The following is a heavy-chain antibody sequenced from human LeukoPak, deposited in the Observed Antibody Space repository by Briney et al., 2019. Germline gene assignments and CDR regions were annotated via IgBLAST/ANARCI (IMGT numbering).Heavy chain of an antibody. CDR1: GGSISSGGYY. D-gene: IGHD6-13*01. J-gene: IGHJ5*02. CDR2: IYYSGST. V-gene: IGHV4-31*03. Sequence: SQTLSLTCTVSGGSISSGGYYWSWIRQHPGKGLEWIGYIYYSGSTYYNPSLKSRVTISVDTSKNQFSLKLSSVTAADTAVYYCARERERRSYYSSSWYRNWFDPWGQGTLVTVSS. CDR3: ARERERRSYYSSSWYRNWFDP.